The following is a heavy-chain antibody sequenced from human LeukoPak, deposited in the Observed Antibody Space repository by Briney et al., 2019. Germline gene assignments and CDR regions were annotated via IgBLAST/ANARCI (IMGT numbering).Heavy chain of an antibody. D-gene: IGHD2/OR15-2a*01. Sequence: GGSLRLSCAASGFTFPSYAMSWVRQAPGKGLEWVSVISGSGGSTYYADSVKGRFTISRDNSKNTLFLQMNSLRAEDTALYYXXKVIEGYYYMDVWGKGTTVTVSS. V-gene: IGHV3-23*01. CDR3: XKVIEGYYYMDV. CDR2: ISGSGGST. CDR1: GFTFPSYA. J-gene: IGHJ6*03.